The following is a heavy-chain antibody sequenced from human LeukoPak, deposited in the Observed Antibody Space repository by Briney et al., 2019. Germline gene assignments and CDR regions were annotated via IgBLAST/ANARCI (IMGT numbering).Heavy chain of an antibody. J-gene: IGHJ4*02. D-gene: IGHD2-2*01. CDR3: ARVLGGSTSYFLPLYYFDY. CDR1: GGSVSSASYY. CDR2: IYYSGST. Sequence: SETLSLTCTVSGGSVSSASYYWSWIRQHPGKGLEWIGYIYYSGSTYYNPSLKSRVTISVDTSKNQFSLKLSSVTAADTAVYYCARVLGGSTSYFLPLYYFDYWGQGTLVTVSS. V-gene: IGHV4-31*03.